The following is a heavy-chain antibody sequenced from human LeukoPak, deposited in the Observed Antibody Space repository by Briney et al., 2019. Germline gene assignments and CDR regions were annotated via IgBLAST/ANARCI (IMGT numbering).Heavy chain of an antibody. D-gene: IGHD1-26*01. Sequence: SETLSLTCAVSGYSISSGYYWGWIRQPPGKGLEWIGSIYHSGSTYYNPSLKSRVTISVDTSKNQFSLKLSSVTAADTAVYYCARGEQSGSFSDYWSQGTLVTVSS. V-gene: IGHV4-38-2*01. CDR2: IYHSGST. CDR3: ARGEQSGSFSDY. J-gene: IGHJ4*02. CDR1: GYSISSGYY.